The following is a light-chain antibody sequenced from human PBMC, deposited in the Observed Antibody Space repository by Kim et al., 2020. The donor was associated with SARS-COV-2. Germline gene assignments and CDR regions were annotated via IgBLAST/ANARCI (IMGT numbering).Light chain of an antibody. CDR3: QQTYSTPWT. V-gene: IGKV1-39*01. CDR2: DAS. Sequence: ASVGDRVTITCRASQSISSHLHWYQQKAVKAPQLLISDASTLQGGVPSRFSGVGSETYFTLTITGLQTEDIATYHCQQTYSTPWTFGLGTKVDIK. CDR1: QSISSH. J-gene: IGKJ1*01.